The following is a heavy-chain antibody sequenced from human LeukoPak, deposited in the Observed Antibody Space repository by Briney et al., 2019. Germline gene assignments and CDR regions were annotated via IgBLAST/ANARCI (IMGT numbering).Heavy chain of an antibody. CDR2: IYSGGST. D-gene: IGHD3-10*01. J-gene: IGHJ4*02. CDR3: ARDNAFYGSGTSPGY. CDR1: GFTVSSNY. V-gene: IGHV3-66*01. Sequence: PGGSLRLSCAASGFTVSSNYMSWVRQAPGKGLEWVSVIYSGGSTYYADSVKGRFTISRDNSKNTLYLQMNSLRAEDTAVYYCARDNAFYGSGTSPGYWGQGTLVTVSS.